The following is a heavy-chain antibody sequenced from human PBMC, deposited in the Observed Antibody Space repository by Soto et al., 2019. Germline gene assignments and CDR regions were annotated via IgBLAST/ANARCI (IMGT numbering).Heavy chain of an antibody. J-gene: IGHJ4*02. D-gene: IGHD3-10*01. CDR3: ANRPGDY. CDR2: ISGSGGST. Sequence: EVQLLESGGGLVQPGGSLRLSWASSGFTFSSYAMSWVRQAPGKGLEWVSAISGSGGSTYHADSVKGRFTISRDNAKNTLYLQMNSLSAEDRGVYYCANRPGDYWGQGTLVTVSS. V-gene: IGHV3-23*01. CDR1: GFTFSSYA.